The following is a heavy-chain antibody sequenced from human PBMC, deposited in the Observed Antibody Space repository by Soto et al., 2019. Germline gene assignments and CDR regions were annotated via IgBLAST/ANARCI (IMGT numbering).Heavy chain of an antibody. D-gene: IGHD3-22*01. CDR3: ARVRDSSGYYYFDAFDI. CDR1: GGSISSYY. J-gene: IGHJ3*02. CDR2: IYYSGST. V-gene: IGHV4-59*01. Sequence: PSETLSLTCTVSGGSISSYYWSWIRQPPGKGLEWIGHIYYSGSTNYNPSLKSRVTISVDTSKNQFSLKLSSVTAADTAVYYCARVRDSSGYYYFDAFDIWGQGTMVTVSS.